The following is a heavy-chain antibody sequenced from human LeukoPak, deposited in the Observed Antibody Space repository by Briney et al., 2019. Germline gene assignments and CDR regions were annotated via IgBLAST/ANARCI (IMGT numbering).Heavy chain of an antibody. CDR3: GTREYSYAPLQD. CDR1: GFTFSSYW. Sequence: GGSLRLSCAASGFTFSSYWMHWVRQAPGKGLVWVSGISSDGTSISYADSVKGRFTISRDNARNTLYLQMNSLRAEDTAVYYYGTREYSYAPLQDWGQGALVTVSS. D-gene: IGHD3-10*01. V-gene: IGHV3-74*01. J-gene: IGHJ1*01. CDR2: ISSDGTSI.